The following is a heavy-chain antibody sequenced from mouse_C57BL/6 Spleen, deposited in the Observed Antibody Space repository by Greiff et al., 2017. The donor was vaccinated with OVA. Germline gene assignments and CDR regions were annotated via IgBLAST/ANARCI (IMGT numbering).Heavy chain of an antibody. V-gene: IGHV14-2*01. CDR2: IDPEDGET. J-gene: IGHJ2*01. D-gene: IGHD1-2*01. CDR1: GFNIKDYY. CDR3: ALVGGLTGANFDY. Sequence: VQLKESGAELVKPGASVKLSCTASGFNIKDYYMHWVKQRTEQGLEWSGRIDPEDGETKYAPKFQGKATRTADTSSNTAYLQLSSLTSEDTAVYYWALVGGLTGANFDYWGQGTTLTVSS.